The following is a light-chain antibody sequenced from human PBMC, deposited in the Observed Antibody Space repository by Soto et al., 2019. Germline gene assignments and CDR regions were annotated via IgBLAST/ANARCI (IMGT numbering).Light chain of an antibody. CDR2: RAS. J-gene: IGKJ1*01. Sequence: TQSPGTLSLSPGEGATLSCRASQSISKWLAWYQQKPGKAPKLLIYRASSLESGVPSRFNGSGSGTEFTLTIASLQPDDFATYYCQQYNSWTFGQGTKVEIK. CDR1: QSISKW. V-gene: IGKV1-5*03. CDR3: QQYNSWT.